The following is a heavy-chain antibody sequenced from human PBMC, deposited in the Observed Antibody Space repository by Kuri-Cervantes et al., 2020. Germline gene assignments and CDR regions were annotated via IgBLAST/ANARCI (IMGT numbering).Heavy chain of an antibody. V-gene: IGHV3-48*03. CDR1: GFTFSSYE. Sequence: LSLTCAASGFTFSSYEMNWVRQAPGKGLEWVSYISSSGSTIYYADSVKGRFTTSRDNAKNSLYLQMNSLRAEDTAVYYCARVRVQGVRKAGFDPWGQGTLVTVSS. J-gene: IGHJ5*02. CDR2: ISSSGSTI. CDR3: ARVRVQGVRKAGFDP. D-gene: IGHD3-10*01.